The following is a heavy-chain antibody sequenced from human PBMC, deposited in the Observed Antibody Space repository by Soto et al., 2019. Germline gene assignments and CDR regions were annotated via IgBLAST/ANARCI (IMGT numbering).Heavy chain of an antibody. J-gene: IGHJ4*02. CDR2: IYHSGST. V-gene: IGHV4-4*01. CDR3: ARAGGYVAVAGTKYFDY. CDR1: SGSISSSNW. D-gene: IGHD6-19*01. Sequence: SETLSLTCAVSSGSISSSNWWSWVRQPPGKGLEWIGEIYHSGSTNYNPSLKSRVTISVDRSKNQFSLKLSSVTAADTAVYCCARAGGYVAVAGTKYFDYWGQGTLVTVSS.